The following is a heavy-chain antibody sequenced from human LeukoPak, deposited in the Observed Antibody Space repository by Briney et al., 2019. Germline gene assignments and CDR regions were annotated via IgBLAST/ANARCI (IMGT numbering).Heavy chain of an antibody. J-gene: IGHJ5*02. CDR2: ISTSGSTT. CDR1: EFSFSTYS. CDR3: ASLWFDP. V-gene: IGHV3-48*04. Sequence: GGSLRLSCAASEFSFSTYSMNWVRQAPGKGLEWVSYISTSGSTTYYVDSVKGRFTISRDNTKNSLYLQMNSLRAEDTAVYYCASLWFDPWGQGSLVTVSS.